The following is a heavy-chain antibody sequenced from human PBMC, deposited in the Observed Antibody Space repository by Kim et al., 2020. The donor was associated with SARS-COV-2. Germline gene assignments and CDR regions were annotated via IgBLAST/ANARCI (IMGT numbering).Heavy chain of an antibody. Sequence: SNPSTKTRVTISVDTSKNPFSLKLSSVTAADTAVYYCARRSITGTTGSDYWGQGTLVTVSS. V-gene: IGHV4-39*01. D-gene: IGHD1-20*01. CDR3: ARRSITGTTGSDY. J-gene: IGHJ4*02.